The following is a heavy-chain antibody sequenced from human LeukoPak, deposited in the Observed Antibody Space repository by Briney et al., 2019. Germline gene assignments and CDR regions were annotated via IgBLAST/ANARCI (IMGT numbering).Heavy chain of an antibody. J-gene: IGHJ3*02. V-gene: IGHV1-8*03. D-gene: IGHD2/OR15-2a*01. CDR1: GYTFTSYY. Sequence: ASVKVSCKASGYTFTSYYMHWVRQAPGQGLEWMGWMTPYSGDTGYAPKFQGRVSFTRDTSISTAYMELSRLKSEDTAVYFCARGPLSILRAFDIWGQGTMVTVSS. CDR3: ARGPLSILRAFDI. CDR2: MTPYSGDT.